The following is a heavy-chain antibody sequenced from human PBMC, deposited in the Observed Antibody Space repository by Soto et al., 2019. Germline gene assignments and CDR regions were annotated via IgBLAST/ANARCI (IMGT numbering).Heavy chain of an antibody. CDR3: VACGHRSGYYLLGGFDI. CDR1: GFTFSSYA. Sequence: EVQLLESGGGLVQPGGSLRLSCAASGFTFSSYAISWVRQAPGKGLEWVSGISGSGGSTYYADSVKGRFTISRDNSKNTLYLEMNSLRAEDTAVYYCVACGHRSGYYLLGGFDIWGQGKMVTVSS. CDR2: ISGSGGST. J-gene: IGHJ3*02. V-gene: IGHV3-23*01. D-gene: IGHD3-3*01.